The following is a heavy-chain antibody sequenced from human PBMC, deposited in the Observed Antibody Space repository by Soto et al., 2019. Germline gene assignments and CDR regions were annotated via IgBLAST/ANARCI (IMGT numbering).Heavy chain of an antibody. D-gene: IGHD2-15*01. Sequence: SHTCAVDWGTFSGYYCSWIRQHPRKGLEWIGEINHSGSTNYNPSLKGRVTISVGTSKNQFSLKLRSLPAADTAVYYCARPPPSSVVPAAAYSPHWGQGTLVPVSS. CDR1: WGTFSGYY. J-gene: IGHJ1*01. V-gene: IGHV4-34*01. CDR3: ARPPPSSVVPAAAYSPH. CDR2: INHSGST.